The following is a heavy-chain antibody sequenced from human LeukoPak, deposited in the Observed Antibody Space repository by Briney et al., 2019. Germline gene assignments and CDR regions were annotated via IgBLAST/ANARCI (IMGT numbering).Heavy chain of an antibody. CDR1: GSSFTNSW. J-gene: IGHJ3*02. V-gene: IGHV5-51*01. Sequence: GESLKISCKVSGSSFTNSWIAWVRQLPGIGLEWMGIIYPGDSDTRYTPSFQGQVTISADKSISTAYLQWSSLKASDTAMYYCARLRDDAFDIWGQGTMVTVSS. CDR3: ARLRDDAFDI. CDR2: IYPGDSDT.